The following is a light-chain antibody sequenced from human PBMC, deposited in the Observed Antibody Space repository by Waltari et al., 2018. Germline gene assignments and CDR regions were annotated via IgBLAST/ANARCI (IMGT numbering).Light chain of an antibody. J-gene: IGKJ4*01. V-gene: IGKV4-1*01. CDR3: QQFFATPLT. Sequence: DIVMTQSPDSLAVSLGERATINCKSSQSLLYRSNNRNYLVWYQQKPDHPPKVVVNWASTRASGVPDRFSGSVSGTDFTLTISSLQAEDVAVYYCQQFFATPLTFGGGTKVEIK. CDR1: QSLLYRSNNRNY. CDR2: WAS.